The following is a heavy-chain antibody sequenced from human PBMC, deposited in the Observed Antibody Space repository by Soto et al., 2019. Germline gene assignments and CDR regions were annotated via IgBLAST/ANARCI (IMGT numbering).Heavy chain of an antibody. V-gene: IGHV3-33*01. Sequence: QVQLVESGGGVVQPGRSLRLSCAASGFTFSSYGMHWVRQAPGKGLEWVAVIWYDGSNKYYADSVKGRFTISRDNSKNTLDLQINSRRAEDTAVYYCARGEGGGWLRDNPNDAFDIWGQGTMVTVSS. CDR2: IWYDGSNK. CDR1: GFTFSSYG. CDR3: ARGEGGGWLRDNPNDAFDI. D-gene: IGHD5-12*01. J-gene: IGHJ3*02.